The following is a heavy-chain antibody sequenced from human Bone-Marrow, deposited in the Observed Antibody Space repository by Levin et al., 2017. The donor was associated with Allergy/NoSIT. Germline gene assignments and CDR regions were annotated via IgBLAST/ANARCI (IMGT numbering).Heavy chain of an antibody. CDR1: GFTFSDYE. V-gene: IGHV3-48*03. Sequence: GESLKISCAASGFTFSDYEMNWVRQAPGRGLEWVSHISSSDSSVYYADSVRGRFTISRDNAKNLVYLQMSSLRAEDTAVYYCAREWFFFGMDVWGQGTTVTVSS. CDR2: ISSSDSSV. J-gene: IGHJ6*02. D-gene: IGHD3-22*01. CDR3: AREWFFFGMDV.